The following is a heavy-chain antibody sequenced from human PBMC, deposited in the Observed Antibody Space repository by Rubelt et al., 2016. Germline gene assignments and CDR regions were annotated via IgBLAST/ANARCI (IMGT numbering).Heavy chain of an antibody. Sequence: QLQLQESGPGLVKPSETLSVTCAVSGGSISSGAYKLAWVRRPPGKGLEWIGSISFSGNTHYSPSLKSRVTMSVDTSKIQFSLEVTSVTAADTGVYYCATEPTHGDYGGAPFDSWDQGTLVTVSS. J-gene: IGHJ4*02. D-gene: IGHD4-17*01. CDR3: ATEPTHGDYGGAPFDS. V-gene: IGHV4-39*02. CDR2: ISFSGNT. CDR1: GGSISSGAYK.